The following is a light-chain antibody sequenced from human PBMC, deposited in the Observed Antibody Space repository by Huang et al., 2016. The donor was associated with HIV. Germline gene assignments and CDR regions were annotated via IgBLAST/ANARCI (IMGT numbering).Light chain of an antibody. CDR3: QQYHSFLVT. J-gene: IGKJ1*01. Sequence: DIQMTQSPSSLSASVGDRVTITCRASQGISNSVAWYQQKPGKAPNLLIYAASRLQSGVPPRFSGGGSGTDYTLTISSLQPEDFATYYCQQYHSFLVTFGQGTKVEI. CDR1: QGISNS. V-gene: IGKV1-NL1*01. CDR2: AAS.